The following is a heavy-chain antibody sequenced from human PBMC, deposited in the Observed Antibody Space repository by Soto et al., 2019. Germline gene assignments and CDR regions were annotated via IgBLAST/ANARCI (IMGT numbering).Heavy chain of an antibody. V-gene: IGHV3-30*03. CDR1: GFTFTSYD. CDR2: ILHDGSAE. Sequence: PXVSLRLSCAASGFTFTSYDMHWVRQAPGKGLEWMALILHDGSAEYYADSVKGRFTISRDNSKSTLYLQMNSLRAEDTAVYYCARSRDGYSFYFYYGMDVWGQGTTVTVSS. D-gene: IGHD4-4*01. J-gene: IGHJ6*02. CDR3: ARSRDGYSFYFYYGMDV.